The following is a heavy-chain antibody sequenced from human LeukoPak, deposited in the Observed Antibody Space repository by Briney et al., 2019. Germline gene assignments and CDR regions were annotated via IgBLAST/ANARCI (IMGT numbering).Heavy chain of an antibody. CDR3: TRSRGYSGYDLVLDY. Sequence: ASVKVSCKASGYTFPEYYIHWVRQAPGQGLEWMGWINRNSGGTNYAQKFQGRVTMTRDTSISTAYMEMSRLRSDDTAVYYCTRSRGYSGYDLVLDYWGQGTLVTVSS. V-gene: IGHV1-2*02. CDR1: GYTFPEYY. D-gene: IGHD5-12*01. J-gene: IGHJ4*02. CDR2: INRNSGGT.